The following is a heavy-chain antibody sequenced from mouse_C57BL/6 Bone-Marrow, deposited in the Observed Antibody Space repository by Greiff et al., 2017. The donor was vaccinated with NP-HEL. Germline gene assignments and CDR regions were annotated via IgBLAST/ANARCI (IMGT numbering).Heavy chain of an antibody. CDR3: ARGAQATFHYYAMDY. V-gene: IGHV5-4*03. Sequence: EVKLMESGGGLVKPGGSLKLSCAASGFTFSSYAMSWVRQTPEKRLEWVATISDGGSYTYYPDNVKGRFTISRDNAKNNLYLQMSHLKSEDTAMYYCARGAQATFHYYAMDYWGQGTSVTVSS. D-gene: IGHD3-2*02. J-gene: IGHJ4*01. CDR2: ISDGGSYT. CDR1: GFTFSSYA.